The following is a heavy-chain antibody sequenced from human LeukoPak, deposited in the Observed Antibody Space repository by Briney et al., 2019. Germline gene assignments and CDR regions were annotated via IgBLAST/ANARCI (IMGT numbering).Heavy chain of an antibody. CDR2: INSDGSST. V-gene: IGHV3-74*01. Sequence: PGGSLRLSCAASGFAFSRYWMHWVRQAPGKGLVWVSRINSDGSSTSYADSVKGRFTISRDNAKNTLYLQMNSLRAEDTAVYYCARSSPSYHFDYWGQGTLVTVSS. CDR3: ARSSPSYHFDY. CDR1: GFAFSRYW. D-gene: IGHD1-26*01. J-gene: IGHJ4*02.